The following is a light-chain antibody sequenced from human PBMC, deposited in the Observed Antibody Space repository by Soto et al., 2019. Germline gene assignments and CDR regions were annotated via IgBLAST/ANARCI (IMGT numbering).Light chain of an antibody. J-gene: IGKJ2*01. CDR2: GAS. V-gene: IGKV3-15*01. Sequence: EIVMTQSPATLSVSPGERVTLSCRASQSVSSNLAWYQQKPGQAPSLLIYGASTRATGIPARFSGSGSGTEFTRTISSLQSEDLAVYYCQQYNNWPPYTFGQGTKLEIK. CDR1: QSVSSN. CDR3: QQYNNWPPYT.